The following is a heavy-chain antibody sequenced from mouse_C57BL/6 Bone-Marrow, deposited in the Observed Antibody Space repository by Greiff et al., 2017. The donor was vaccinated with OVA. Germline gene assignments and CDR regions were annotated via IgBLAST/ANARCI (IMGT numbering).Heavy chain of an antibody. CDR3: ARRRAIYYGNSFAY. Sequence: EVKLQESGPELVKPGASVKIPCKASGYTFTDYNMDWVKQSHGKSLEWIGDINPNNGGTIYNQKFKGKATLTVDKSSSTAYMALRSLTSEDTAVYYCARRRAIYYGNSFAYWGQGTLVTVSA. J-gene: IGHJ3*01. D-gene: IGHD2-1*01. V-gene: IGHV1-18*01. CDR1: GYTFTDYN. CDR2: INPNNGGT.